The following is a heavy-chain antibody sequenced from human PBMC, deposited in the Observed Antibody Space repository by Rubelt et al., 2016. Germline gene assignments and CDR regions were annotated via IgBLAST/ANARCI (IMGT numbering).Heavy chain of an antibody. Sequence: QVQLQESSPGQLKPSETLSLICSVSGYSISDGYYWGWVRQTPGKGLEWIGSVYYSGSASYNPSLKSRVTMSVDTSKNQVSLKLRSVTDAETAVYYCAHDYGDYGYLQYWGQGTLVTVAS. CDR3: AHDYGDYGYLQY. J-gene: IGHJ1*01. CDR2: VYYSGSA. V-gene: IGHV4-38-2*01. D-gene: IGHD4-17*01. CDR1: GYSISDGYY.